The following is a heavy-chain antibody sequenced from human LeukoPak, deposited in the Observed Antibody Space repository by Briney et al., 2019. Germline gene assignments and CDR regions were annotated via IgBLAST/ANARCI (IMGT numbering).Heavy chain of an antibody. D-gene: IGHD3-3*01. CDR3: ARGHAKYDFWSGYLLPPYFDY. Sequence: PSETLSLTCTVSGGSISCGDYYWSWIRQPPGKGLEWIGEINHSGSTNYNPSLKSRVTISVDTSKNQFSLKLSSVTAADTAVYYCARGHAKYDFWSGYLLPPYFDYWGQGTLVTVSS. CDR1: GGSISCGDYY. J-gene: IGHJ4*02. V-gene: IGHV4-34*01. CDR2: INHSGST.